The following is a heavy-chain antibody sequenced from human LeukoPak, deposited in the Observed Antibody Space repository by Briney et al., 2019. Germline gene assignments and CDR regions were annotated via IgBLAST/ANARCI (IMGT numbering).Heavy chain of an antibody. J-gene: IGHJ4*02. V-gene: IGHV3-74*01. D-gene: IGHD3-22*01. CDR1: GFTFRSYW. CDR3: AREPPASYYYDSSGYYY. Sequence: TGGSLRLSCTASGFTFRSYWMHWVRQIPGKGLMWVSRINSDGSSTSYADSVKGRFTISRDNAKNTLYLQMNSLRAEDTAVYYCAREPPASYYYDSSGYYYWGQGTLVTVSS. CDR2: INSDGSST.